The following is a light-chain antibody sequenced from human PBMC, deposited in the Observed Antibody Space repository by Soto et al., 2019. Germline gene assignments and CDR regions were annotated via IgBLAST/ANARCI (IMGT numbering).Light chain of an antibody. V-gene: IGKV1-5*03. CDR2: KAS. CDR1: QTISSW. J-gene: IGKJ1*01. CDR3: QQYKSYPWT. Sequence: DIQMTRSPSTLSSSVGDRVTIACRPSQTISSWLAWYQQKPGKAPKVLIYKASTLKSGVPSRFSGSGSGTEFTLTISSLQPDDFATYYCQQYKSYPWTFGQGTKVDIK.